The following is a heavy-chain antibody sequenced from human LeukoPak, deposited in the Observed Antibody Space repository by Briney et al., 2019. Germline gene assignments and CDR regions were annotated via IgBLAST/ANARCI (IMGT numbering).Heavy chain of an antibody. CDR2: INHSGST. J-gene: IGHJ4*02. CDR1: GGSFSGYY. V-gene: IGHV4-34*01. Sequence: SETLSLTCAVYGGSFSGYYWSWIRQPPGKGLEWIGEINHSGSTNYNPSHKSRVTISVDTSKNQFSLKLSSVTAADTAVYYCARGGQPPIDYWGQGTLVTVSS. CDR3: ARGGQPPIDY.